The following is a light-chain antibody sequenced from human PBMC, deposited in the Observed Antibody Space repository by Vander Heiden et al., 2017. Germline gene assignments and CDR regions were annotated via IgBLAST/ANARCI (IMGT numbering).Light chain of an antibody. CDR3: QHTDWTDWIT. V-gene: IGKV1-39*01. Sequence: DIQMTQPPSSLSASVGDRVTITSRASQSISSYLHWSQQKSGKAPKLLIYAACSLHSGVPSRFHHSPCRTDFTLTSSMQHPEDFASYYCQHTDWTDWITFGQGTRLEIK. CDR2: AAC. J-gene: IGKJ5*01. CDR1: QSISSY.